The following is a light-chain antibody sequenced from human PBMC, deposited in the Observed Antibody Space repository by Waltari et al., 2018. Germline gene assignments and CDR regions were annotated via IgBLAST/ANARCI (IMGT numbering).Light chain of an antibody. CDR3: QQYNNYVAT. CDR1: QSITNW. CDR2: KAS. J-gene: IGKJ1*01. V-gene: IGKV1-5*03. Sequence: DIQMTQSPSTLSASIGDRVTITCRASQSITNWLAWYQQKPGKAPKILIYKASTLESGVPSRFSGSGSGTEFTLTISSLQPDDFATYYCQQYNNYVATFGQGTKVEIK.